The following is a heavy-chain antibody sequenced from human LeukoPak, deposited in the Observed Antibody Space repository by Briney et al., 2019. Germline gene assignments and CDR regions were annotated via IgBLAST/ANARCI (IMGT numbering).Heavy chain of an antibody. V-gene: IGHV3-23*01. CDR3: AKGTVAVAVYYFDY. D-gene: IGHD6-19*01. Sequence: GGSLRLSCAASGFTFSSYAVSWVRQAPGKGLDWVSAISGSGGSTYYADSVKGRFTISRDNSKNTLYLQMNSLRAEDTAVYYCAKGTVAVAVYYFDYWGQGTLVTVSS. CDR2: ISGSGGST. CDR1: GFTFSSYA. J-gene: IGHJ4*02.